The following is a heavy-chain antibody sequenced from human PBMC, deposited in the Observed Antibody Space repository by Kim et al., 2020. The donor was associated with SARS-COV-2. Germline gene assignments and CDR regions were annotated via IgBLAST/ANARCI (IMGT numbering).Heavy chain of an antibody. CDR2: INHSGST. CDR3: ARTRRGSSSYYYYYYYMDV. J-gene: IGHJ6*03. V-gene: IGHV4-34*01. Sequence: SETLSLTCAVYGGSFSGYYWSWIRQPPGKGLEWIGEINHSGSTNYNPSLKSRVTISVDTSKNQFSLKLSSVTAADTAVYYCARTRRGSSSYYYYYYYMDVWGKGTTVTVSS. D-gene: IGHD6-6*01. CDR1: GGSFSGYY.